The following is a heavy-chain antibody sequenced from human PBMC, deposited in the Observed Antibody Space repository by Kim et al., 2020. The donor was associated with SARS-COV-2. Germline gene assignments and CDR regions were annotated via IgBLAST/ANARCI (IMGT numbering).Heavy chain of an antibody. CDR2: IKNDGSIF. CDR3: ASRPHYDFWSGYFRGY. CDR1: GFSLSSYW. J-gene: IGHJ4*02. D-gene: IGHD3-3*01. Sequence: GGSLRLSCEASGFSLSSYWMSWVRQAPGKGLEWVANIKNDGSIFNHVDSVKGRFTISRDNDKNSIFLQMNSLRAEDTAVYYCASRPHYDFWSGYFRGYWGEGPPVTVSS. V-gene: IGHV3-7*03.